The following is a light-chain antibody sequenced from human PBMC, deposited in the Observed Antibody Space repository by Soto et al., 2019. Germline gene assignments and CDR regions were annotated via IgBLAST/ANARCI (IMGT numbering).Light chain of an antibody. CDR3: QQRSNWPPWT. Sequence: EIVLTQSPATLSSSPGERATLSCRASQSVSSYLAWYQQKPGQAPRLLIYDASNRATGIPARFSGSGSGTDLPLTISSLEPEDFAVYYCQQRSNWPPWTFGQGTKVEIK. V-gene: IGKV3-11*01. J-gene: IGKJ1*01. CDR2: DAS. CDR1: QSVSSY.